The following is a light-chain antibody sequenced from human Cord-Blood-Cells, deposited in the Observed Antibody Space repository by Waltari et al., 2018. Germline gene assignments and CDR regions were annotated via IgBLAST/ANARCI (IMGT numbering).Light chain of an antibody. V-gene: IGKV1-5*03. CDR1: QCISKL. Sequence: DIQMTQSPSTLLASVGDRVPITCRSSQCISKLLARYQQKPGKAPKLLIYKAYSLESGVPSRFSGSGSGTEFTLTISSLQPDDFATYYCQQYNSYSSTFGGGTKVEIK. J-gene: IGKJ4*01. CDR3: QQYNSYSST. CDR2: KAY.